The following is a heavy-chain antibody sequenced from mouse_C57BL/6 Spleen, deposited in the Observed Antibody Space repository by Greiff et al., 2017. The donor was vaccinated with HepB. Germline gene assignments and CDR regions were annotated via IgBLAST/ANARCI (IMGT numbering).Heavy chain of an antibody. CDR3: AVSYGSSYYFDY. J-gene: IGHJ2*01. V-gene: IGHV1-64*01. CDR2: IHPNSGST. Sequence: QVQLQQPGAELVKPGASVKLSCKASGYTFTSYWMHWVKQRPGQGLEWIGMIHPNSGSTNYNEKFKSKATLTVDKSSSTAYMQLSSLTSEDSAVYYCAVSYGSSYYFDYWGQGTTLTVSS. CDR1: GYTFTSYW. D-gene: IGHD1-1*01.